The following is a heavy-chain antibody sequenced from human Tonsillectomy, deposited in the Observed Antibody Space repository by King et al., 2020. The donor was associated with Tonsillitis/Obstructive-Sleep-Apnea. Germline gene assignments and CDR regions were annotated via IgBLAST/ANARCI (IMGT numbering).Heavy chain of an antibody. CDR2: IIPILGIR. CDR3: ARDPQYNWNDGGYYMDV. V-gene: IGHV1-69*09. Sequence: QLVQSGAEVKKPGSSVRVSCKASGGTFSSDAISWVRQAPGQGLEWMGRIIPILGIRNYAQKFQGRVTITADRSTTTAYMELSSLRSEDTAVYYCARDPQYNWNDGGYYMDVWGKGTTVTVSS. CDR1: GGTFSSDA. D-gene: IGHD1-1*01. J-gene: IGHJ6*03.